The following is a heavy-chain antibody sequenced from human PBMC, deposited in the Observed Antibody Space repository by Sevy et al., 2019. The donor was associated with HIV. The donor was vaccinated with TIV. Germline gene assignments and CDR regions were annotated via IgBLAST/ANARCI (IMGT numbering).Heavy chain of an antibody. V-gene: IGHV3-21*01. CDR3: ARDEYGYESSGYYYGFAFDI. CDR1: GFTFSSYS. J-gene: IGHJ3*02. Sequence: GGSLRLSCAASGFTFSSYSMNWVRQAPGKGLEWVSSISSSSSYIYYADSVKGRFTISRDNAKNSLYLQMNSLRAEDTAVDYCARDEYGYESSGYYYGFAFDIWGQGTMVTVSS. CDR2: ISSSSSYI. D-gene: IGHD3-22*01.